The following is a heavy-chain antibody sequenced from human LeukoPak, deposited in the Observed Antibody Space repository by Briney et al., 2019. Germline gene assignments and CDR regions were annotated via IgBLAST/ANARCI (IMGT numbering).Heavy chain of an antibody. J-gene: IGHJ4*02. CDR2: VNPNSGGT. V-gene: IGHV1-2*06. CDR1: GYTFNGYY. Sequence: ASVKVSCKASGYTFNGYYMHWVRQAPGQGLEWMGRVNPNSGGTNYAQKFQGRVTMTRDTSITTAYMELSRLRSDDTAVYYCARDRAEYGGNSLGYWGQGTLVTVSS. CDR3: ARDRAEYGGNSLGY. D-gene: IGHD4-23*01.